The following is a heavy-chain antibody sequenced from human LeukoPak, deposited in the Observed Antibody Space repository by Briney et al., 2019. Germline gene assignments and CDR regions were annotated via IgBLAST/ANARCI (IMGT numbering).Heavy chain of an antibody. V-gene: IGHV3-21*01. CDR3: ARKYDSSGYPLDY. J-gene: IGHJ4*02. CDR1: GFTFSSYS. Sequence: GGSLRLSCAASGFTFSSYSMNWVRQAPGKGLEWVSSISRSSSYIYYADSVKGRFTISRDNAKNSLYLQMNSLRAEDTAVYYCARKYDSSGYPLDYWGQGTLVTVSS. D-gene: IGHD3-22*01. CDR2: ISRSSSYI.